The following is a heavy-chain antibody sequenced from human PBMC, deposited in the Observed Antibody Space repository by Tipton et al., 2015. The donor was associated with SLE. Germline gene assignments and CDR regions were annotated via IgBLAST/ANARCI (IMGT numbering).Heavy chain of an antibody. CDR3: ARHEDITVFGVVYY. D-gene: IGHD3-3*01. Sequence: TLSLTCTVSGGSISICDYYWGWIRQPPGKGLEWIGTIYYSWTTFYNPSLRSRVTISVDPSKNQFSLKLTSVTAADAAVYYCARHEDITVFGVVYYWSSGTQVTVSS. CDR1: GGSISICDYY. CDR2: IYYSWTT. J-gene: IGHJ4*02. V-gene: IGHV4-39*07.